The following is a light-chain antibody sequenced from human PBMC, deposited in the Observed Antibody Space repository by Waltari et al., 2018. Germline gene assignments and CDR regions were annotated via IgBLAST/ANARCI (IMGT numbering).Light chain of an antibody. V-gene: IGKV1-39*01. CDR1: QSISDH. CDR2: VAS. CDR3: QQSFRTPYT. Sequence: DIQMTKSPSSLSLSVGDRVTITCRASQSISDHLNWYQQKPGEAPKLLIYVASNLESGFPSRFSGSGSGTDFTLTINSLQPGDFATYYCQQSFRTPYTFGQGTKLEVK. J-gene: IGKJ2*01.